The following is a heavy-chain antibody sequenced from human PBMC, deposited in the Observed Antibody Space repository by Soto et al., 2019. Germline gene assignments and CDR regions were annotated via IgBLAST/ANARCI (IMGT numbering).Heavy chain of an antibody. CDR2: IWYDGSNK. CDR1: GFTFSSYG. CDR3: ARETPLVRGVISQPYYYYYGMDV. V-gene: IGHV3-33*01. J-gene: IGHJ6*02. D-gene: IGHD3-10*01. Sequence: QVQLVESGGGVVQPGRSLRLSCAASGFTFSSYGMHWVRQAPGKGLEWVAVIWYDGSNKYYADSVKGRFTISRDNSKNTLYLQMNRLRAEDTAVYYCARETPLVRGVISQPYYYYYGMDVWGQGTTVTVSS.